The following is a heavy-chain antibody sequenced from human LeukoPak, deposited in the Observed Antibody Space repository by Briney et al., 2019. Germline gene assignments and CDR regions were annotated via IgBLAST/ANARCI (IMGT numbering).Heavy chain of an antibody. D-gene: IGHD4-17*01. V-gene: IGHV3-53*01. CDR2: INSAGST. J-gene: IGHJ4*02. CDR1: GGSVSSGSYY. Sequence: ETLSLTCTVSGGSVSSGSYYWSWVRQAPGKGLEWVSAINSAGSTYYGDSVRGRFTISRDNSKNVLHLQMNSLRAEDTALYYCAKDQNTVATAPFDYWGLGTLVTVSS. CDR3: AKDQNTVATAPFDY.